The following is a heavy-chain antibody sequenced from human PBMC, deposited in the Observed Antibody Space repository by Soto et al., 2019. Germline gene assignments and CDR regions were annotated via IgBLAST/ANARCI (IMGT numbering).Heavy chain of an antibody. D-gene: IGHD2-15*01. J-gene: IGHJ4*02. Sequence: SGPTLVNPTQTLTLTCTFSGFSLSSSGVGVGWIRQPPGKALEWLALIYWDDDKRYSPSLKSRLTITKDTSKNQVVLTMTNMDPVDTATYYCAHRYCSGGSCYGFDYWGQGTLVTVPQ. CDR1: GFSLSSSGVG. CDR2: IYWDDDK. CDR3: AHRYCSGGSCYGFDY. V-gene: IGHV2-5*02.